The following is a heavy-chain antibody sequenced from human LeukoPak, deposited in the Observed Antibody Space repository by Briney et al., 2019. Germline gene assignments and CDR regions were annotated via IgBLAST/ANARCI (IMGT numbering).Heavy chain of an antibody. V-gene: IGHV3-48*01. Sequence: GGSLRLSCAASGFTFSGYSMNWVRQAPGKRLEWVSYITSSSSAIYYADSVKGRFTISRDNAKNSLYLQMNSLRAEDTAVYYCARVRGSYHFDYWGQGTLVTVSS. J-gene: IGHJ4*02. CDR3: ARVRGSYHFDY. CDR1: GFTFSGYS. D-gene: IGHD1-26*01. CDR2: ITSSSSAI.